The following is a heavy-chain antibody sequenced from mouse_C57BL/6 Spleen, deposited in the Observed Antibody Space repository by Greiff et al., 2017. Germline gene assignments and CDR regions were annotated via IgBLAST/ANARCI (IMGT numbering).Heavy chain of an antibody. Sequence: QVQLQQSGPELVKPGASVKISCKASGYAFSSSWMNWVKQRPGKGLEWIGRIYPGDGDTNYNGKFKGKATLTADKSSSTAYMQLSSLTSEDSAVYFCARVGRGAYWGQGTLVTVSA. V-gene: IGHV1-82*01. D-gene: IGHD4-1*01. CDR1: GYAFSSSW. J-gene: IGHJ3*01. CDR2: IYPGDGDT. CDR3: ARVGRGAY.